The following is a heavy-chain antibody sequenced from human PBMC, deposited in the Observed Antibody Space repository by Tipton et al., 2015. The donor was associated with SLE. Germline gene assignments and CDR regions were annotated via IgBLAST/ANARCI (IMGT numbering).Heavy chain of an antibody. D-gene: IGHD4-17*01. J-gene: IGHJ4*02. CDR1: GFTFSSYA. CDR3: ARGDGDFAFDY. Sequence: SLRLSCAASGFTFSSYAMHWVRQAPGKGLEWVAVISYDGSNKYYADSVKGRFTISRDNSKNTLYLQMNSLRAEDTAVYYCARGDGDFAFDYWGQGPLVTVSS. CDR2: ISYDGSNK. V-gene: IGHV3-30*04.